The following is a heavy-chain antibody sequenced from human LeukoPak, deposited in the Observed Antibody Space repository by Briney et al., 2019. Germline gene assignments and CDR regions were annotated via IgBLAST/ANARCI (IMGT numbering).Heavy chain of an antibody. CDR2: IWYDGSDK. V-gene: IGHV3-33*01. J-gene: IGHJ4*02. D-gene: IGHD3-3*01. Sequence: GGSLRLSCAASGFTFSSYGMHWVRQAPGKGLEWVAVIWYDGSDKYYADSVKGRFTISRDNSKNTLYLQMNSLRAEDTAVYYCASFFPATYDNWGQGTLVTVSS. CDR3: ASFFPATYDN. CDR1: GFTFSSYG.